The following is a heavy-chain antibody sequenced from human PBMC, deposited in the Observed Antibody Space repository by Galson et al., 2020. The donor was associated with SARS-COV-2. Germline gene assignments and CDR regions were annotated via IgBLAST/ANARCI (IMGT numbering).Heavy chain of an antibody. CDR2: INPKSGGT. V-gene: IGHV1-2*02. J-gene: IGHJ4*02. Sequence: ASVKVSCKASGYTFTDYYMHWVRQAPGQGLEWMGWINPKSGGTNYAQKFQGRVTMTRDTSISTAYMELDRLRSDDTAVYYCARDLGKQRLLFYFDSWGQGALVTVS. D-gene: IGHD6-25*01. CDR3: ARDLGKQRLLFYFDS. CDR1: GYTFTDYY.